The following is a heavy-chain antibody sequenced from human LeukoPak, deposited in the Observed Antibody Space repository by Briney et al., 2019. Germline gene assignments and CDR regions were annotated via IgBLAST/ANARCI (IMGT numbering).Heavy chain of an antibody. CDR2: IIGGGTNK. Sequence: PGGSLRLSCAASGFTFSSYAMNWVRQAPRKGLEWVAVIIGGGTNKCYAESVKGRFTISRDNSKKTVFLQMNSLRAEDTAVYYCAVTPGYCTGENYYCPLAYWGQGTLVTVSS. V-gene: IGHV3-23*01. CDR3: AVTPGYCTGENYYCPLAY. J-gene: IGHJ4*02. CDR1: GFTFSSYA. D-gene: IGHD2-8*02.